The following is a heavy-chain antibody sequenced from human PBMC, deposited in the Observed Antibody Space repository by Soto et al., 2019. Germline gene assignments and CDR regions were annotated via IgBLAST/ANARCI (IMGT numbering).Heavy chain of an antibody. CDR3: ARDPADYGGNTFDY. CDR2: ISYDGSNK. D-gene: IGHD4-17*01. V-gene: IGHV3-30-3*01. Sequence: QVQLVESGGGVVQPGRSLRLSCAASGFTFSSYAMHWVRKAPGKGLEWVAVISYDGSNKYYADSVKGRFTISRDNSKNTLYLQMNSLRAEDTAVYYCARDPADYGGNTFDYWGQGTLVTVSS. CDR1: GFTFSSYA. J-gene: IGHJ4*02.